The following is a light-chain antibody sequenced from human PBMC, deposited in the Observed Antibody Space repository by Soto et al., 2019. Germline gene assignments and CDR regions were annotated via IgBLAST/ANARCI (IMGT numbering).Light chain of an antibody. CDR2: KAS. V-gene: IGKV1-5*03. CDR3: QHYDGFPWT. Sequence: DIQMTQSPSTLSASIGDRVTITCRASQNISNWLAWYQQKPGKAPKLLIYKASSLEGGVTSRYSGSASGTKFTLTITSMQPDDFATYYCQHYDGFPWTFGQGTKLEIK. J-gene: IGKJ1*01. CDR1: QNISNW.